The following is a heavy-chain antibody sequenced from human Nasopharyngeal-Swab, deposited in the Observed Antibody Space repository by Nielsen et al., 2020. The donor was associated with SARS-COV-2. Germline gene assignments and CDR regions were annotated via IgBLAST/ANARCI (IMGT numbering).Heavy chain of an antibody. J-gene: IGHJ4*02. CDR3: ARGSSLVSFDY. V-gene: IGHV3-33*01. D-gene: IGHD6-13*01. CDR1: GFNFNTYG. CDR2: IWYDGSIK. Sequence: GESLKISCEASGFNFNTYGMHWVRQAPGKWLEWVANIWYDGSIKYYADSVKGRFTISRDNSKNTLYLQMNSLRGEDTAVYYCARGSSLVSFDYWGQGTLVTVSS.